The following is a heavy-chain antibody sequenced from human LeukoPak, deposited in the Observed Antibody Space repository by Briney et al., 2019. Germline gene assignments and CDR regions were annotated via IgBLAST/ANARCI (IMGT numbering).Heavy chain of an antibody. CDR3: AKGRGDAYYYYYMDV. CDR2: ISGSGEST. J-gene: IGHJ6*03. D-gene: IGHD2-21*01. V-gene: IGHV3-23*01. Sequence: GGSLRLTCVGSGFSFSSYGMTWVRQAPGKGLEWVSSISGSGESTYNAGSVQGRFTISRDNSKNTVYLQMSSLRAEDTAVYYCAKGRGDAYYYYYMDVWGKGTTVTVSS. CDR1: GFSFSSYG.